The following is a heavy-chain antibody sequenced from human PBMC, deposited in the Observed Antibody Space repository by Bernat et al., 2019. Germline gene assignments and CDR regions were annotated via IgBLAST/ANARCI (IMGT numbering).Heavy chain of an antibody. CDR1: GSNFTTYW. Sequence: EMQLVQSGAEVKKPGESLKISCKGSGSNFTTYWIGWVRQMPGKGLEWMGIIYPGDSDTRYSPSLQGQVTISVDKSISIAYLQWSSLKASDTAIYYCARRGQRAGSVGDAFDIWGQGTMVTVSS. CDR3: ARRGQRAGSVGDAFDI. J-gene: IGHJ3*02. D-gene: IGHD1-1*01. V-gene: IGHV5-51*01. CDR2: IYPGDSDT.